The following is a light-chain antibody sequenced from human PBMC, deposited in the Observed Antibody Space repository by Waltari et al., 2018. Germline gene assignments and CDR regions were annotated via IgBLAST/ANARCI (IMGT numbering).Light chain of an antibody. CDR3: QHRSNWPPFT. Sequence: EIVLTQSPATLSLSPGERATLSCRASQGVGRHLAWYQQKPGQTPRLLIYDASSRATGIPARFSGSGFGTDFTLTINSLAPEDFAVYYCQHRSNWPPFTFGPGTKVDIK. V-gene: IGKV3-11*01. J-gene: IGKJ3*01. CDR2: DAS. CDR1: QGVGRH.